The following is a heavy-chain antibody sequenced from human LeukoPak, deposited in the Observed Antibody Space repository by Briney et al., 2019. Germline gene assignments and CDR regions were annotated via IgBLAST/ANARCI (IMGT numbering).Heavy chain of an antibody. CDR2: INPNSGGT. CDR3: ASFGLGAAPYGMDV. V-gene: IGHV1-2*02. Sequence: GASVKVSCKASGHTFTGYYMHWVRQAPGQGLEWMGWINPNSGGTNYAQKFQGRVTMTRDTSISTAYMELSRLRSDDTAVYYCASFGLGAAPYGMDVWGQGTTVTVSS. J-gene: IGHJ6*02. D-gene: IGHD2-15*01. CDR1: GHTFTGYY.